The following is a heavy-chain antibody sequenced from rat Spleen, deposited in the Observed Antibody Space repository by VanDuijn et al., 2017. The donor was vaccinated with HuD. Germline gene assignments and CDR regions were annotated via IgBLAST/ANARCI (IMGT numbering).Heavy chain of an antibody. CDR2: ISYDGSST. D-gene: IGHD1-2*01. CDR3: ARRDYYSSYIWYFDF. V-gene: IGHV5-7*01. CDR1: GFTFSDYN. J-gene: IGHJ1*01. Sequence: EVQLVESGGGLVQPGRSLKLSCAASGFTFSDYNMAWVRQAPKKGLEWVATISYDGSSTYYRDSVKGRFTISRDNAKSTLYLQMDSLRSEDTATYYCARRDYYSSYIWYFDFWGPGTMVTVSS.